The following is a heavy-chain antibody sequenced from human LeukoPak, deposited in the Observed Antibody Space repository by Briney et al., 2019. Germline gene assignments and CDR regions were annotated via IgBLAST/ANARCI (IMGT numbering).Heavy chain of an antibody. CDR2: ISSSSSYI. D-gene: IGHD5-24*01. CDR3: ARAGRRWLQFFTEAGFDY. J-gene: IGHJ4*02. V-gene: IGHV3-21*01. CDR1: GFTFSSYS. Sequence: GGSLRLSCAASGFTFSSYSMNWVRQAPGKGLEWVSSISSSSSYIYYADSVKGRFTISRDNAKNSLYLQMNSLRAEDTAVYYCARAGRRWLQFFTEAGFDYWGQGTLVTVSS.